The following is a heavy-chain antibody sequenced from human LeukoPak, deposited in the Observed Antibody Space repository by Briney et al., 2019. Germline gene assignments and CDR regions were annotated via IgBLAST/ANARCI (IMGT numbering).Heavy chain of an antibody. CDR2: ISYDGSNK. CDR3: AKDVSSNFDY. V-gene: IGHV3-30*18. Sequence: GGSLRLSCAASGFTFSSYGMHWVRQAPGKGLEWVAVISYDGSNKYYADSVKGRFTISRDNSKNTLYLQMNSLRAEDTAVYYCAKDVSSNFDYWGQGTLVTVSS. CDR1: GFTFSSYG. D-gene: IGHD3-16*02. J-gene: IGHJ4*02.